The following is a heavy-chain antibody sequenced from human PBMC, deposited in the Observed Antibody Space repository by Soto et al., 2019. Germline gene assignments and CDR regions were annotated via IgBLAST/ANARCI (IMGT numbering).Heavy chain of an antibody. CDR3: VNGAVNDSEVRTFDI. J-gene: IGHJ3*02. CDR2: ISSNGGNT. D-gene: IGHD3-22*01. Sequence: GGSLRLSCSASGFTFSSYAMHWVRQAPGKGLEYVSGISSNGGNTYYADSVKGRLTISRDNSKNTLYLQMSSLKAEDTALYYCVNGAVNDSEVRTFDIWGQGTMVTVSS. V-gene: IGHV3-64D*06. CDR1: GFTFSSYA.